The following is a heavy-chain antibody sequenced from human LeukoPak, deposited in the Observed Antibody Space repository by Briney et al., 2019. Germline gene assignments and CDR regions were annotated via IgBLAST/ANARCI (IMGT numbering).Heavy chain of an antibody. CDR2: IGSSGSPV. V-gene: IGHV3-48*03. J-gene: IGHJ4*02. D-gene: IGHD3-16*01. CDR1: GFTFRNYD. CDR3: ARGPAGDPFDH. Sequence: GGSLRLSCAASGFTFRNYDMNWVRQAPGKGLEWVSFIGSSGSPVYYADSVKGRFTISRDNAKNSLYLQMSSLRVEDTAVYYCARGPAGDPFDHWGQGTLVTVSS.